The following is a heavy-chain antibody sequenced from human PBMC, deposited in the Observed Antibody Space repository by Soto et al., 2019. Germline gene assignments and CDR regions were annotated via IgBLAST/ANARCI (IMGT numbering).Heavy chain of an antibody. CDR1: GFTFSIHW. V-gene: IGHV3-74*01. Sequence: GGSLRLSCAASGFTFSIHWMHWVRQAPGKGLVWVSRINGDGTSTGYADSVKGRFTISRDNAKNMLYLQMNSPGADDTAVYYCAIARVADSSLDHWGQGILVTVSS. J-gene: IGHJ4*01. D-gene: IGHD2-21*01. CDR3: AIARVADSSLDH. CDR2: INGDGTST.